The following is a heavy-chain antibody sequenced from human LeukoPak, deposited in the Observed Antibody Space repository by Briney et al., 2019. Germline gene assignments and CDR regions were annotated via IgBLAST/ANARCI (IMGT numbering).Heavy chain of an antibody. J-gene: IGHJ6*03. CDR1: GGSFNDYY. Sequence: PSETLSLTCAVYGGSFNDYYWSWIRQPPGKGLEWIGDINHRGSANYNPSLKSRVSMSVDTSKNQFSLQLSSVTAADTAVYYCARDQFLMDVWGKGTTVTVSS. CDR2: INHRGSA. CDR3: ARDQFLMDV. V-gene: IGHV4-34*01. D-gene: IGHD2-21*01.